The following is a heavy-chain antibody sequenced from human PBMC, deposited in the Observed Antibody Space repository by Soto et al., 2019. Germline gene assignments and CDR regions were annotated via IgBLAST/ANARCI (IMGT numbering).Heavy chain of an antibody. CDR1: GFTFSSYS. J-gene: IGHJ4*02. CDR2: ISSSSSYI. Sequence: EVQLVESGGGLVKPGGSLRLSCAASGFTFSSYSMNWVHQAPRKGLEWVSSISSSSSYIYYADSVKGRFTISRDNAKNSLYLQMNSLRAEDTAVYYCARVSGAIAVAGGFDYWGQGTLVTVSS. V-gene: IGHV3-21*01. CDR3: ARVSGAIAVAGGFDY. D-gene: IGHD6-19*01.